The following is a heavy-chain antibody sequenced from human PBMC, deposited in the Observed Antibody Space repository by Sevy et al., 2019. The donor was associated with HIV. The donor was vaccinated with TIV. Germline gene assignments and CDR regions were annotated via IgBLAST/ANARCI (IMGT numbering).Heavy chain of an antibody. V-gene: IGHV3-15*01. CDR3: STDPIIVLLVTDGMDV. CDR2: IKSKTDGGTI. Sequence: GSLRLSCAASGFTFSNAWMSWVRQAPGKGLEWVGRIKSKTDGGTIDYAAPVKGRFTISRDDSKNTVYLQMNSLKSEDTAVYYCSTDPIIVLLVTDGMDVWGQGTTVTVSS. J-gene: IGHJ6*02. CDR1: GFTFSNAW. D-gene: IGHD2-8*02.